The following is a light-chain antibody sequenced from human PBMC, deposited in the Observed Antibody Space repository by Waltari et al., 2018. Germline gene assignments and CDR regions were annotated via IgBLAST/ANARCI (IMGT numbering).Light chain of an antibody. CDR2: TAS. V-gene: IGKV1-5*03. Sequence: IQMTQSPSTLSASVGDRVTITCRASQSLNNWLAWYQQKPGKAPKLLIYTASTLQNGVPSRFSSSASGTEFTLTIDSLQSEDFATYYCQQYNTYPRTFGQGSKVELK. J-gene: IGKJ1*01. CDR1: QSLNNW. CDR3: QQYNTYPRT.